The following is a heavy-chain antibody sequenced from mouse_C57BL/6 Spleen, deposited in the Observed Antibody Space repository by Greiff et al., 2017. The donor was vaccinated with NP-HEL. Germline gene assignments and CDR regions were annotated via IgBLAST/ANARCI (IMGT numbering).Heavy chain of an antibody. V-gene: IGHV6-3*01. CDR2: IRLKSDNYTT. J-gene: IGHJ2*01. D-gene: IGHD1-1*01. CDR1: GFTFSNYW. CDR3: TSFYYYGSSLDY. Sequence: DVKLVESGGGLVQPGGSMKLSCVASGFTFSNYWMNWVRQSPEKGLEWVAQIRLKSDNYTTHYAESVKGRFTISIDDSKSSVYLQMNNLRAEDTGIYYCTSFYYYGSSLDYWGQGTTLTVSS.